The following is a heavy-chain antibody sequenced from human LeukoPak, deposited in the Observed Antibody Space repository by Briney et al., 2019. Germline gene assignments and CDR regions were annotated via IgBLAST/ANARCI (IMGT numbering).Heavy chain of an antibody. V-gene: IGHV3-49*03. D-gene: IGHD3-22*01. CDR1: GFTFGDYA. CDR3: TSFYYFDSSGSPFDY. Sequence: PGRSLRLSCTASGFTFGDYALNWFRQAPGKGLEWVGFIRSKAYGGTTEYAASVKGRFITSRDDSKSIAYLQMNSLNTEDTAVYYCTSFYYFDSSGSPFDYWGQGTLVTVSS. J-gene: IGHJ4*02. CDR2: IRSKAYGGTT.